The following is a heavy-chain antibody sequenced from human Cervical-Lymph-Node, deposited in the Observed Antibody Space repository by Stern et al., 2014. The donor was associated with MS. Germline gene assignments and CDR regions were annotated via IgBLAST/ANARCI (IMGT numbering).Heavy chain of an antibody. CDR1: GYTFANHW. V-gene: IGHV5-51*01. Sequence: VQLVESGAELKKPGESLKISCQGSGYTFANHWVGWVRQLPGKGLDWMGIIYPGDSETKYSPSFEGQVTISADKSISTAYLQWSRLTASDTAMYYCATGYSSGLDAFDLWGQGTMVAVS. D-gene: IGHD6-19*01. CDR3: ATGYSSGLDAFDL. CDR2: IYPGDSET. J-gene: IGHJ3*01.